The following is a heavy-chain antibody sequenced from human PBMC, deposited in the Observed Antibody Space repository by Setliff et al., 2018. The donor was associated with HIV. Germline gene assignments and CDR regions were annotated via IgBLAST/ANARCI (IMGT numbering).Heavy chain of an antibody. CDR1: GGSISSSSYY. D-gene: IGHD3-22*01. CDR3: ARQAWHSGRNGYFVDY. J-gene: IGHJ4*02. CDR2: IYYSGSI. V-gene: IGHV4-39*01. Sequence: SETLSLTCTVSGGSISSSSYYWGWIRQPPGKGLEWIGSIYYSGSIYYNPSLQNRVTLLLDMSKNQFSLKLSSATAADTAVYYCARQAWHSGRNGYFVDYWGQGMLVTVS.